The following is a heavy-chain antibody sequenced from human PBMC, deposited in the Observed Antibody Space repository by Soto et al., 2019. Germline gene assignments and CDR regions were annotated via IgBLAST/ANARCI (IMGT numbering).Heavy chain of an antibody. V-gene: IGHV3-66*01. J-gene: IGHJ4*02. CDR2: IYSGGST. CDR3: ARETNDYYDSSGPVG. CDR1: GFTVSSNY. D-gene: IGHD3-22*01. Sequence: GGSLRLSCAASGFTVSSNYMSWVRQAPGKGLEWVSVIYSGGSTYYADSVKGRFTISRHNSKNTLYLQMNSLRAEDTAAYYCARETNDYYDSSGPVGWGQGTLVTVSS.